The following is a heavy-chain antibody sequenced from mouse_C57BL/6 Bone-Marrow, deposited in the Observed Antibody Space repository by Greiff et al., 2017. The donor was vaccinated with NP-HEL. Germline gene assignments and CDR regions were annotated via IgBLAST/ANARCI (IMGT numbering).Heavy chain of an antibody. CDR3: ARWGYYLWYFDV. D-gene: IGHD2-3*01. CDR1: GYTFTSYW. J-gene: IGHJ1*03. CDR2: IDPSDSYT. V-gene: IGHV1-50*01. Sequence: QVQLKQPGAELVKPGASVKLSCKASGYTFTSYWMQWVKQRPGQGLEWIGEIDPSDSYTNYNQKFKGKATLTVDTSSSTAYMQLSSLTSEDSAVYYCARWGYYLWYFDVWGTGTTVTVSS.